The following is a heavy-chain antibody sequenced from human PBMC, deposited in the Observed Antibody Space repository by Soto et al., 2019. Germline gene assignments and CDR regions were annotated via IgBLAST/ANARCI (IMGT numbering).Heavy chain of an antibody. D-gene: IGHD1-1*01. Sequence: ESGGGVVQPGRSLRLSCAASGFTFSSYGMHWVRQAPGKGLEWVAVIWYDGSNKYYADSVKGRFSFSRDNSRNTVYLQMNSLRVDDTAMYYCARGIDDAKIRFDPWGQGTLVTVSS. V-gene: IGHV3-33*01. J-gene: IGHJ5*02. CDR3: ARGIDDAKIRFDP. CDR1: GFTFSSYG. CDR2: IWYDGSNK.